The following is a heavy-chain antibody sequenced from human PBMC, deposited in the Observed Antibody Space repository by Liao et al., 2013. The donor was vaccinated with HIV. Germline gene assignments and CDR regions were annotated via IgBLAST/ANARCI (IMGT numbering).Heavy chain of an antibody. J-gene: IGHJ4*02. V-gene: IGHV4-61*02. CDR1: GGSISSGSYY. Sequence: QVQLQESGPGLVKPSQTLSLTCTVSGGSISSGSYYWSWIRQPAGKGLEWIGEINHSGSTNYNPSLKSRVTISVDTSKNQFSLKLSSVTAADTAVYYCATRSIVATILFDYWGQGTLVTVSS. CDR3: ATRSIVATILFDY. D-gene: IGHD5-12*01. CDR2: INHSGST.